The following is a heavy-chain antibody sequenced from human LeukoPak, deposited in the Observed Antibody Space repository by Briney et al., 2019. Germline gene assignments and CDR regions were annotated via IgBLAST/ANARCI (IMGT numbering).Heavy chain of an antibody. CDR1: GGSISSYY. J-gene: IGHJ6*03. Sequence: SETLSLTCTVSGGSISSYYWSWIRQPPGKGLEGIGYIYYSGSTNYNPSLKSRVTISVDQSKHQFSLKLSSVTAADTAVYSCARQLWSPDYYYYMDVWGKGTTVTISS. CDR3: ARQLWSPDYYYYMDV. D-gene: IGHD5-18*01. CDR2: IYYSGST. V-gene: IGHV4-59*01.